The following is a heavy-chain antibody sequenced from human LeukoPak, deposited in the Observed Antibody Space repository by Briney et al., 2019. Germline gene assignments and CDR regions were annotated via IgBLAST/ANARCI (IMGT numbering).Heavy chain of an antibody. V-gene: IGHV1-18*01. CDR2: ISAYNGNT. CDR3: ARDHGHKSVDY. D-gene: IGHD2-21*01. Sequence: ASVKVSRKASGYTFSSCGISWLRQAPGQGLEWMGWISAYNGNTNYAQKFQGRVTMTTDTSTSTLYMEVRSLRSDDTAVYYCARDHGHKSVDYWGQGTLVTVSS. J-gene: IGHJ4*02. CDR1: GYTFSSCG.